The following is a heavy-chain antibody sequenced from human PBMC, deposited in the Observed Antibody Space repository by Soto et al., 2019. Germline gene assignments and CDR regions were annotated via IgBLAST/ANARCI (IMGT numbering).Heavy chain of an antibody. CDR1: GFAFGDFA. J-gene: IGHJ3*02. D-gene: IGHD1-7*01. CDR2: ISSSSSTI. V-gene: IGHV3-48*02. CDR3: ARDPSRYNWNYASMDAFDI. Sequence: PGGSLRLSCITSGFAFGDFAMTWFRQAPGKGLEWVSYISSSSSTIYYADSVKGRFTISRDNAKNSLYLQMNSLRDEDTAVYYCARDPSRYNWNYASMDAFDIWGQGTMVTVSS.